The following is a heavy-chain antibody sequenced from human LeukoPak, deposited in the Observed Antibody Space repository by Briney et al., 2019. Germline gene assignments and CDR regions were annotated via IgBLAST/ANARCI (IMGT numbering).Heavy chain of an antibody. CDR3: ARDTPKYCSGGSCYNFDY. CDR1: GYTFTGYY. Sequence: ASVKVSCKASGYTFTGYYMHWVRQAPGQGLEWMGWINPNSGGTNYAQKFQGRVTMTRDTSISTAYMELSRLRSDDTAVYYCARDTPKYCSGGSCYNFDYWGQGTLVTVSS. V-gene: IGHV1-2*02. D-gene: IGHD2-15*01. CDR2: INPNSGGT. J-gene: IGHJ4*02.